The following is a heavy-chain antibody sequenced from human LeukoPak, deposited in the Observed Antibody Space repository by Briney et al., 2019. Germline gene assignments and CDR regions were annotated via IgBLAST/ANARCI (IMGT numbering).Heavy chain of an antibody. CDR1: GFTFSSYS. CDR2: ISSSSSYI. Sequence: GGSLRLSCAASGFTFSSYSMNWVRQAPGKGPEWVSSISSSSSYIYYADSVKGRFTISRDDAKNSLYLQMNSLRAEDTAVYYCAREGATTVTLSHWGQGTLVTVSS. V-gene: IGHV3-21*01. D-gene: IGHD4-17*01. CDR3: AREGATTVTLSH. J-gene: IGHJ4*02.